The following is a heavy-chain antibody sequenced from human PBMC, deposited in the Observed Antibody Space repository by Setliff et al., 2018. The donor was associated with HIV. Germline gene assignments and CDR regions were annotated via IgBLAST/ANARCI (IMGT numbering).Heavy chain of an antibody. CDR3: AREPYYDILTGYLDY. D-gene: IGHD3-9*01. CDR2: ISWNSGGI. Sequence: HPGGSLRLSCAASRFTFDDYAMHWVRQAPGKGPEWVSGISWNSGGILYADSVKGRFTISRDNAKNSLYLQMNSLRVEDTALYYCAREPYYDILTGYLDYWGQGALVTVSS. V-gene: IGHV3-9*01. CDR1: RFTFDDYA. J-gene: IGHJ4*02.